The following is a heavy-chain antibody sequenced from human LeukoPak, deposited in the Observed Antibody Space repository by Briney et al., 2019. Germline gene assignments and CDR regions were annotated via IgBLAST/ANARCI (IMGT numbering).Heavy chain of an antibody. CDR1: GGSISSSSYY. CDR2: IYYSGST. D-gene: IGHD3-3*01. V-gene: IGHV4-39*01. CDR3: ATLKGDYYDFWSGYHQFDY. J-gene: IGHJ4*02. Sequence: SETLSLTCPVSGGSISSSSYYWGWIRQPPGKGLEWIGSIYYSGSTYYNPSLKSRVTISVDTSKNQFSLKLSSVTAADTAVYYCATLKGDYYDFWSGYHQFDYWGQGTLVTVSS.